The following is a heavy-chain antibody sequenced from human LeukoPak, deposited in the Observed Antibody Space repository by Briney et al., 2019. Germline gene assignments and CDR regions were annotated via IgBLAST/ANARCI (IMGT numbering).Heavy chain of an antibody. V-gene: IGHV3-74*01. Sequence: GGSLRLSCAASGFTFTSYWMHWVRQAPGKGLVWVSRINSDGTSTSYADSVKGRFTISRDNAKNMLYLEMNSLRVDDTSVYYCVRGAPFDYWGQGTLVTVS. CDR2: INSDGTST. CDR1: GFTFTSYW. J-gene: IGHJ4*02. D-gene: IGHD1-26*01. CDR3: VRGAPFDY.